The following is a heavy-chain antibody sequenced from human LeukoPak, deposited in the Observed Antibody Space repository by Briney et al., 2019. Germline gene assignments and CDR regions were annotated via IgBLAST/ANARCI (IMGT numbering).Heavy chain of an antibody. CDR2: ISGSGGTT. CDR3: AKLTSD. D-gene: IGHD6-6*01. CDR1: GLTFSSYD. J-gene: IGHJ4*02. V-gene: IGHV3-23*01. Sequence: GGSLRLSCVASGLTFSSYDMSRVRQGPGKGLEWVSVISGSGGTTYYADSVKGRFTISRDNPQNTLYLQMNSLRADDTAVYYCAKLTSDWGQGTLVTVSS.